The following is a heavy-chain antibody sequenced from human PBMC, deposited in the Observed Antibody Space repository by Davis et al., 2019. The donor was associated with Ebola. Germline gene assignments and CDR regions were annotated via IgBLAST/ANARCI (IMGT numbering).Heavy chain of an antibody. D-gene: IGHD3-10*02. V-gene: IGHV7-4-1*02. Sequence: AASVKVSCKPSGGSFSSSAPNWVRRAPGQGLEWMGWSNTNTGNPTYAQGFTGRFVFSLDTTVSTAYLQINSLKAEDTAVYYCARSTMSQDAFDIWGQGTMVTVSS. CDR2: SNTNTGNP. CDR1: GGSFSSSA. J-gene: IGHJ3*02. CDR3: ARSTMSQDAFDI.